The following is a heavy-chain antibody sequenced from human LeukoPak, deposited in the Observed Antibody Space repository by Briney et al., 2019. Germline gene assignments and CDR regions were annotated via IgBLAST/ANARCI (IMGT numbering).Heavy chain of an antibody. J-gene: IGHJ4*02. V-gene: IGHV3-7*01. CDR3: ARNGDGYNSPFDY. CDR1: GFTFTKHW. D-gene: IGHD5-24*01. Sequence: GGSPRLSCAATGFTFTKHWMSWVRQTIGKGLECVAKIREDGSEKHYVDSVKGRFTISRDNARNSLYLQMNSLRAEDTAVYYCARNGDGYNSPFDYWGQGTLVTVSS. CDR2: IREDGSEK.